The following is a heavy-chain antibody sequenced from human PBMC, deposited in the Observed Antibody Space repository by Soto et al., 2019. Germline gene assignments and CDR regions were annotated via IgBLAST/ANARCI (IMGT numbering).Heavy chain of an antibody. CDR1: GYTFTSYG. CDR3: ARDRGSYALDY. J-gene: IGHJ4*02. CDR2: ISAYNGNT. Sequence: QVQLVQSGAEVKKPGASVKVSCKASGYTFTSYGISWVRQAPGQGLEWMGWISAYNGNTNYAQKLQGRVTMTTDTSPSTAYTELRSLRSADTAVYYCARDRGSYALDYWGQGTLVTVSS. D-gene: IGHD1-26*01. V-gene: IGHV1-18*01.